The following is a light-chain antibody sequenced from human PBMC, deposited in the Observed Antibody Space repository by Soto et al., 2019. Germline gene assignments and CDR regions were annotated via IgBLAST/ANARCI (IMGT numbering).Light chain of an antibody. V-gene: IGLV1-40*01. J-gene: IGLJ2*01. CDR3: QSYDSSLSGVV. Sequence: QTVVTQPPSVSGAPGQRVTISCSGSSSNIGAGYDVHWYRHLPGTAPKLLIYGNNNRPSGVPDRFSGSKSGTSASLAITGLQAEDEADYYCQSYDSSLSGVVFGGGTKVTVL. CDR2: GNN. CDR1: SSNIGAGYD.